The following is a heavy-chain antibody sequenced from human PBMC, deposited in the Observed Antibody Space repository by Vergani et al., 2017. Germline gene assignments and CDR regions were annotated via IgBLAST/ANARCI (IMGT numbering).Heavy chain of an antibody. CDR1: GFTFSSYS. CDR2: ISSSSSYI. CDR3: ARDQLWFGESTDAFDI. Sequence: EVQLVESGGGLVKPGGSLRLSCAASGFTFSSYSMNWVRQAPGKGLEWVSSISSSSSYIYYADSVKGRFTISRDNAKNSLYLQMNSLRAEDTAVYYGARDQLWFGESTDAFDIWGQGTMVTVSS. J-gene: IGHJ3*02. D-gene: IGHD3-10*01. V-gene: IGHV3-21*01.